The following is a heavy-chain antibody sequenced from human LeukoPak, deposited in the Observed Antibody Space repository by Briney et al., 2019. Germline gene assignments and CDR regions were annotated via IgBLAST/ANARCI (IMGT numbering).Heavy chain of an antibody. J-gene: IGHJ5*02. CDR1: GYTFTGYY. CDR3: ARLGIAAAGTGWFDP. CDR2: INPNSGGT. D-gene: IGHD6-13*01. Sequence: ASVKVSCKASGYTFTGYYMHWVRQAPGQGLEWMGWINPNSGGTNYAQKFQGRVTMTRDTSISTAYMELSRLRSDDTAVYYCARLGIAAAGTGWFDPWGQGTLVTVSS. V-gene: IGHV1-2*02.